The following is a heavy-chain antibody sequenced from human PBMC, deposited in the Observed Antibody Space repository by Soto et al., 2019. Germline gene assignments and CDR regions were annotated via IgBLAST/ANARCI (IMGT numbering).Heavy chain of an antibody. CDR2: ISWNSGSI. J-gene: IGHJ6*02. V-gene: IGHV3-9*01. Sequence: SLRLSCAASGFTFDDYAMHWVRQAPGKGLEWVSGISWNSGSIGYADSVKGRFTISRDNAKNSLYLQMNSLRAEDTALYYCAKGAAGATQHYYYGMDVWGQGTTVTVSS. CDR3: AKGAAGATQHYYYGMDV. D-gene: IGHD1-26*01. CDR1: GFTFDDYA.